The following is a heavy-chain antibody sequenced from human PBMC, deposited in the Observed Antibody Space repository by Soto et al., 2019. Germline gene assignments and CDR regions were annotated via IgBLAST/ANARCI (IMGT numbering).Heavy chain of an antibody. CDR2: TYYRSKWNN. J-gene: IGHJ3*02. V-gene: IGHV6-1*01. Sequence: TLSLTCAISGDSVSSISATWNWIRQSPSRGLEWLGRTYYRSKWNNDYALSVNSRISINPVTSKNQFSLQLNSVTPADTAVYFCARGESGSYYVGAFDIWGRGTMVTVSS. D-gene: IGHD1-26*01. CDR1: GDSVSSISAT. CDR3: ARGESGSYYVGAFDI.